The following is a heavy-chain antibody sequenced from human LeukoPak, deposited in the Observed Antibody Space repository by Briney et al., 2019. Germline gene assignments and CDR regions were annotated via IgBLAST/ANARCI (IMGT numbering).Heavy chain of an antibody. CDR2: INHSGST. CDR1: GESFSGYY. D-gene: IGHD2/OR15-2a*01. Sequence: SETLSLTCAVYGESFSGYYWSWIRQPPGKGLEWIGEINHSGSTNYNPSLKSRVTIAVDTSKNQVSLKLSSMTAAEPAVYYCARGFYFLDYWGQGTLVTVSS. V-gene: IGHV4-34*01. CDR3: ARGFYFLDY. J-gene: IGHJ4*01.